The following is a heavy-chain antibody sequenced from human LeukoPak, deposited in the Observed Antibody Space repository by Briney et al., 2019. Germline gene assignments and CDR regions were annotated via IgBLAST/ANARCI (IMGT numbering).Heavy chain of an antibody. CDR1: GFTFSSYA. D-gene: IGHD3-9*01. J-gene: IGHJ4*02. V-gene: IGHV3-23*01. CDR2: ISAGGDGT. CDR3: ARDQDFDWLNYFDY. Sequence: GGSLRLSCAASGFTFSSYAMSWVRQAPGKGLEWVSGISAGGDGTYYADPVKGRFTISRDNSKNTLYLQMNSLRAEDTAVYYCARDQDFDWLNYFDYWGQGTLVTVSS.